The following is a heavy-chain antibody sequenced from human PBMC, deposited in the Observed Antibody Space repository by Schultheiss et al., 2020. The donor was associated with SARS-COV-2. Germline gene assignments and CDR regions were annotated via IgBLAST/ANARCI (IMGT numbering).Heavy chain of an antibody. CDR1: GGTFSSYA. CDR2: INAGNGNT. J-gene: IGHJ3*02. CDR3: ARGGNSGWSSLGDDAFDI. V-gene: IGHV1-3*01. D-gene: IGHD6-19*01. Sequence: ASVKVSCKASGGTFSSYAMHWVRQAPGQRLEWMGWINAGNGNTKYSQKFQGRVTITRDTSASTAYMELSSLRSEDTAVYYCARGGNSGWSSLGDDAFDIWGQGTMVTVSS.